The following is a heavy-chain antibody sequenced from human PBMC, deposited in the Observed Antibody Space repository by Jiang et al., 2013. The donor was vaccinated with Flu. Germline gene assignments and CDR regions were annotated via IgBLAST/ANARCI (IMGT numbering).Heavy chain of an antibody. CDR2: IYYSGST. J-gene: IGHJ4*02. CDR1: GGSISSSSYY. Sequence: GPGLVKPSETLSLTCTVSGGSISSSSYYWGWIRQPPGKGLEWIGSIYYSGSTYYNPSLKSRVTISVDTSKNQFSLKLSSVTAADTAVYYCASLGRGTLTRFDYWGQGTLVTVSS. CDR3: ASLGRGTLTRFDY. D-gene: IGHD1-14*01. V-gene: IGHV4-39*01.